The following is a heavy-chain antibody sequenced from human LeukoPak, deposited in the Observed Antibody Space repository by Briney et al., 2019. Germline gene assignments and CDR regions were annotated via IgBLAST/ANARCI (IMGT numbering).Heavy chain of an antibody. CDR3: ARDRMKDYVWGSYRSDAFDI. D-gene: IGHD3-16*02. V-gene: IGHV4-34*01. CDR1: GGSFSGYY. Sequence: SETLSLTCAVYGGSFSGYYWSWIRQPPGKGLEWIGSIYHSGSTYYNPSLKSRVTISVDTSKNQFSLKPSSVTAADTAVYYCARDRMKDYVWGSYRSDAFDIWGQGTMVTVSS. J-gene: IGHJ3*02. CDR2: IYHSGST.